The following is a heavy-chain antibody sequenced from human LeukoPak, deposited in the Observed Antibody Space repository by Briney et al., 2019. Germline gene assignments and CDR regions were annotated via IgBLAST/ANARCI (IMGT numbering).Heavy chain of an antibody. V-gene: IGHV3-23*01. CDR2: ISGSGGST. Sequence: PGGSLRLSCAASGFTFSSYGMSWVRQAPGKGLEWVSAISGSGGSTYYADSVKGRFTISRDNAKNSLYLHMNSLRAEDTALYYCAREYYASHDYWGQGTLVTVSS. J-gene: IGHJ4*02. D-gene: IGHD3-16*01. CDR1: GFTFSSYG. CDR3: AREYYASHDY.